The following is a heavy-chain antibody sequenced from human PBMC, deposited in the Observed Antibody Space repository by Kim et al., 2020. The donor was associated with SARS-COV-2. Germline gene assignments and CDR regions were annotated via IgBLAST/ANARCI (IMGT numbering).Heavy chain of an antibody. CDR3: ARGYYGSGFNWFDP. CDR2: INHSGST. CDR1: GGSFSDYY. D-gene: IGHD3-10*01. Sequence: SETLSLTCAVYGGSFSDYYWSWIRQPPGKGLEWIGEINHSGSTNYNPSLKSRVTISVDTSKNQFSLKLSSVTAADTAVYYCARGYYGSGFNWFDPLGQGT. J-gene: IGHJ5*02. V-gene: IGHV4-34*01.